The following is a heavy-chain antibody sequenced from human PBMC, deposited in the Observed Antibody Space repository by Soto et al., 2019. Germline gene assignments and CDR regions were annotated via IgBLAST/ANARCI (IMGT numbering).Heavy chain of an antibody. Sequence: ASVKVSCKASGGTFSSYAISWVRQAPGQGLEWMGGIIPIFGTANYAQKFQGRVTITADESTSTAYMELSSLRSEDTAVYYCARSLLGNPYYYYYGMDVWGQGTTVTVSS. CDR1: GGTFSSYA. V-gene: IGHV1-69*13. D-gene: IGHD2-21*01. CDR3: ARSLLGNPYYYYYGMDV. CDR2: IIPIFGTA. J-gene: IGHJ6*02.